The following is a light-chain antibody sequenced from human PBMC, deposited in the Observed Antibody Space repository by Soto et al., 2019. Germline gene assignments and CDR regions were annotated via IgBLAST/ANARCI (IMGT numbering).Light chain of an antibody. CDR2: ANS. V-gene: IGLV1-40*01. CDR3: QSYDSSLSVV. J-gene: IGLJ2*01. CDR1: RSNIGAGYD. Sequence: QSVLTQPPSVSGAPGQRVTISCTGSRSNIGAGYDVHWYQQLPGTAPKVLISANSNRPSGVPDRFSGSKSGTSASLAITGLRAEDEAHYYCQSYDSSLSVVFGGGTKVTVL.